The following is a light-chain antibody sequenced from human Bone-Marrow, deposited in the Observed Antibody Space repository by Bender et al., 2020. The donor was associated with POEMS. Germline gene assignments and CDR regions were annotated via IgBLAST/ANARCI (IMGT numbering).Light chain of an antibody. J-gene: IGLJ3*02. Sequence: QSDLTQPPSASGSPGQSVTISCTGTSSDVGAYDFVSWYQQSPGKAPKLIISAVNQRPSGVPDRFSGSKSGNTASLTVSGLQAEDEADYYCAAWDDSLNGPVFGGGTQLTVL. CDR2: AVN. CDR3: AAWDDSLNGPV. V-gene: IGLV2-8*01. CDR1: SSDVGAYDF.